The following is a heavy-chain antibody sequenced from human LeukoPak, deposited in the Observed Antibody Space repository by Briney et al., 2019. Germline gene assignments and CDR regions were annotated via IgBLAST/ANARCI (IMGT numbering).Heavy chain of an antibody. D-gene: IGHD2-2*02. Sequence: GRSLRLSCAASVFTFSLYPMHWVRQAPGKGLEWVAVISNGGSDKYYAESVKGRFTISRDNSKSTLYLQMNSLSAEDTAVYYCARDVGDCSSSSCYIPADWWGQGTLVTVSS. CDR2: ISNGGSDK. CDR1: VFTFSLYP. V-gene: IGHV3-30*01. CDR3: ARDVGDCSSSSCYIPADW. J-gene: IGHJ4*02.